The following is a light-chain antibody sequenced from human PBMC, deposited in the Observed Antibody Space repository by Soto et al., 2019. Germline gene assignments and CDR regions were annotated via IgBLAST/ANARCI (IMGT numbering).Light chain of an antibody. CDR1: SSDVGGYNY. CDR3: SSYTTSNTRQIV. J-gene: IGLJ1*01. CDR2: DVS. V-gene: IGLV2-14*03. Sequence: QSALTQPASVSGSPGQSITISCTGTSSDVGGYNYVSWYQHPPGKAPKLIIYDVSNRPSGVSYRFSGSKSGNTASLTISGLQPEDEADYYSSSYTTSNTRQIVFGTGTKVTVL.